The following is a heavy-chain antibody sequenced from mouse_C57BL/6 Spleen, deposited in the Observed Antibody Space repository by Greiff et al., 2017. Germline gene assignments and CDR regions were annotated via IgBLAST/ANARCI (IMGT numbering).Heavy chain of an antibody. Sequence: QVQLKESGAELVKPGASVKISCKASGYAFSSYWMNWVKQRPGKGLEWIGQIYPGDGDTNYNGKFKGKATLTADKSSSTAYMQLSSLTSEDSAVYFCARGTTVVPFAYWGQGTLVTVSA. CDR2: IYPGDGDT. CDR1: GYAFSSYW. D-gene: IGHD1-1*01. V-gene: IGHV1-80*01. J-gene: IGHJ3*01. CDR3: ARGTTVVPFAY.